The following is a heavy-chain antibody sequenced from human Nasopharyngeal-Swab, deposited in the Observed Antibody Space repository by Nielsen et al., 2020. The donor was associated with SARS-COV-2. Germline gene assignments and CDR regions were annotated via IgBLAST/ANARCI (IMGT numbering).Heavy chain of an antibody. V-gene: IGHV1-69*04. J-gene: IGHJ4*02. CDR3: AREVDSSGLVDY. CDR1: GGTFSSYA. D-gene: IGHD6-19*01. Sequence: SVKVSCKASGGTFSSYAISWVRQAPGQGLEWMGRIIPILGIANYAQKFQGRVTMTEDTSTDTAYMELSSLRSEDTAVYYCAREVDSSGLVDYWGQGTLVTVSS. CDR2: IIPILGIA.